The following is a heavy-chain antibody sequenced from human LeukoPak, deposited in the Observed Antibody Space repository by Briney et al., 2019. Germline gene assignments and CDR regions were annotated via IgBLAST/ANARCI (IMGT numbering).Heavy chain of an antibody. D-gene: IGHD4-17*01. CDR3: ATTIGYGAAGTAEN. CDR2: IWYDGSNK. V-gene: IGHV3-33*01. J-gene: IGHJ4*02. Sequence: GRSLRLSCAASGLTFSSYGMHWVRQAPGKGLEWVAVIWYDGSNKYYADSVKGRFTISRDNSKNTLYLQMNSLRAEDTAVYYCATTIGYGAAGTAENWGQGTLVTVSS. CDR1: GLTFSSYG.